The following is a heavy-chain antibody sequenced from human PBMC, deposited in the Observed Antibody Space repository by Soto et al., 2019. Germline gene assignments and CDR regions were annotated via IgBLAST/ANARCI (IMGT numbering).Heavy chain of an antibody. CDR2: IYYGGGT. V-gene: IGHV4-59*01. CDR3: ASQYYYDSSGSQPFDY. Sequence: SETLSLTCTVSGGSISGYYWSLIRQPPGKGLEWIGDIYYGGGTNYNPSLKSRVTLSVDTSKNQFSLTLSSVTAADTAVYYCASQYYYDSSGSQPFDYWGQGTQVTVSS. D-gene: IGHD3-22*01. CDR1: GGSISGYY. J-gene: IGHJ4*02.